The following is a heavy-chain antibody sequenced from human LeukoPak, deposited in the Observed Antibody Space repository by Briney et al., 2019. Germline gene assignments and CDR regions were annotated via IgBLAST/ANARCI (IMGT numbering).Heavy chain of an antibody. J-gene: IGHJ5*02. D-gene: IGHD3-10*01. V-gene: IGHV3-23*01. Sequence: GGSLRLSCAASGLTLSKYGMSWVRQAPGKGLEWVSGISTSGGSTYNADSVKGRFTISRDNAKNSLYLQMNSLRAEDTAVYYCARNSGSHPWGQGTLVAVSS. CDR1: GLTLSKYG. CDR3: ARNSGSHP. CDR2: ISTSGGST.